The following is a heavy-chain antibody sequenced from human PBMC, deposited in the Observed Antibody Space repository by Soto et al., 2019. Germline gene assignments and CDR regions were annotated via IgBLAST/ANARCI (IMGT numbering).Heavy chain of an antibody. CDR1: GGSISSGDYY. V-gene: IGHV4-31*11. CDR3: AASVTTPGGFDV. Sequence: SETLSLTCAVSGGSISSGDYYWSWIRQHPGKGLEWIGYIYYSWSTYYNPSLKSRVSISVDTSKNTVSLQMSSLRAEDTAVYYCAASVTTPGGFDVWGQGTEVTVSS. CDR2: IYYSWST. J-gene: IGHJ3*01. D-gene: IGHD4-17*01.